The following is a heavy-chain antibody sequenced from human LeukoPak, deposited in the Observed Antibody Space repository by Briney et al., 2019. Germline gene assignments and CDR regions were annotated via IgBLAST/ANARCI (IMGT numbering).Heavy chain of an antibody. J-gene: IGHJ4*02. D-gene: IGHD2-8*01. Sequence: PGGSLRLSCAASGFTVGNNYMNWVRQATGKGLEWVSLIFSHGETSYADSVKGRFTVSRDNSKNTLYLQMNSLRVEDTAVYYCARDPPAVSINTYAWGQGTLVTVSS. CDR3: ARDPPAVSINTYA. CDR1: GFTVGNNY. V-gene: IGHV3-66*01. CDR2: IFSHGET.